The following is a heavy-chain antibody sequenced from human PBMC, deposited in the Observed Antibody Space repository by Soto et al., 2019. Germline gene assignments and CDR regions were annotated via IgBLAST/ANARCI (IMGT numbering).Heavy chain of an antibody. CDR2: IYYSGNT. D-gene: IGHD6-19*01. Sequence: QVQLQESGPGLVKPSETLSLTCTVSGGSISSYYWSWIRQPPGKGLEGIGYIYYSGNTNYNPSLKSRVXXSXDXXKNQFFLKLSSVTAADTAVYYCASRSSGWYYGMDVWGQGTTVTVSS. V-gene: IGHV4-59*08. CDR3: ASRSSGWYYGMDV. CDR1: GGSISSYY. J-gene: IGHJ6*02.